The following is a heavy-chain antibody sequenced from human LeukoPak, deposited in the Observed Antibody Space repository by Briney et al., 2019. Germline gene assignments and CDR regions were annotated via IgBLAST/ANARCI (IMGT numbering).Heavy chain of an antibody. J-gene: IGHJ6*02. CDR2: VSASGLST. D-gene: IGHD1-26*01. Sequence: GGSLRLSCAASGFTFSSYSMSWVRQSPGKGLEWVSSVSASGLSTYYADSVKGRLTISRDNSKNTLYLQMNSLTADDTALYYCARRKVGPTNYYYGVDVWGQGTTVTVSS. CDR3: ARRKVGPTNYYYGVDV. V-gene: IGHV3-23*01. CDR1: GFTFSSYS.